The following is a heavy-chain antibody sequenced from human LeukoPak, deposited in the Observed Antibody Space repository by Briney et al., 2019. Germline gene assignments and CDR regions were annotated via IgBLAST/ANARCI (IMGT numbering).Heavy chain of an antibody. D-gene: IGHD3-22*01. CDR1: GFTFSSYA. Sequence: PGGSLRLSCAASGFTFSSYAMSWVRQAPGKGLEWVSAISGSGGSTYYADSVKGRFTISRDNSKNTLYLQMNSLRAEDTAVYYCARAGYYYDSSGYQLSAFDYWGQGTLVTVSS. V-gene: IGHV3-23*01. CDR2: ISGSGGST. CDR3: ARAGYYYDSSGYQLSAFDY. J-gene: IGHJ4*02.